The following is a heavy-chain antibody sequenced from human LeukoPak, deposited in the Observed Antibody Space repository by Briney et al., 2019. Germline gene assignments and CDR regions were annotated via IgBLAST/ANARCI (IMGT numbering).Heavy chain of an antibody. V-gene: IGHV3-53*01. D-gene: IGHD4-23*01. CDR1: GFTISSNY. CDR3: ARDGVYGGYHYYYMDV. CDR2: IYTDGSR. J-gene: IGHJ6*03. Sequence: GGSLRLSCAAPGFTISSNYMSWVRQAPGKGPEWVSVIYTDGSRYYADSVKGRFTISRDTSTNILYLQMNSLRAEDTAVYYCARDGVYGGYHYYYMDVWGKGATVTVSS.